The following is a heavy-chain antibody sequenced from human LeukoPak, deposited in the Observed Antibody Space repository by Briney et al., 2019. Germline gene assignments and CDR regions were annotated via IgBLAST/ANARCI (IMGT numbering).Heavy chain of an antibody. J-gene: IGHJ6*01. D-gene: IGHD1-26*01. CDR2: ISGSGGSR. Sequence: GGSLRLSCAASGFTFSNYAMSWVRQAPGQGLEWVSAISGSGGSRYYADSVKGRFTISRDNSKNTLYLQMNSLRAEDTAVYYCAKMKGHPLPKYYMDVWGQGTTVTVSS. V-gene: IGHV3-23*01. CDR3: AKMKGHPLPKYYMDV. CDR1: GFTFSNYA.